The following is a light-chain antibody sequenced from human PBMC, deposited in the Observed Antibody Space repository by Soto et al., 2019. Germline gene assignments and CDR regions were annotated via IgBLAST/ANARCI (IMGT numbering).Light chain of an antibody. Sequence: EVVKTSSQATPARYSGSTAIPSPRTSQSVSTNLAWYQQKPGQAPSLLIYGASTRATGTPARFSGSGSGTEFALSISSLQSEVLVFYYWQQYVMAAGGAVGRGT. CDR1: QSVSTN. V-gene: IGKV3-15*01. CDR3: QQYVMAAGGA. J-gene: IGKJ1*01. CDR2: GAS.